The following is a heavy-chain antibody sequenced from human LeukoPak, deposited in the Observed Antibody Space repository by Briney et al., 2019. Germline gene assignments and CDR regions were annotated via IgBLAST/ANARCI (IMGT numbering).Heavy chain of an antibody. V-gene: IGHV3-64*01. J-gene: IGHJ3*02. CDR3: ARPQGRYCTGGSCWGAFDI. CDR1: GFTFSSYA. Sequence: GGSLRLSCAAPGFTFSSYAMHWVRQAPGKGLEYVSAITTNGGSTYYANSVKGRFTISRDNSKNTLYLQMGSLRAEDMAVYYCARPQGRYCTGGSCWGAFDIWGQGTMVIVSS. CDR2: ITTNGGST. D-gene: IGHD2-15*01.